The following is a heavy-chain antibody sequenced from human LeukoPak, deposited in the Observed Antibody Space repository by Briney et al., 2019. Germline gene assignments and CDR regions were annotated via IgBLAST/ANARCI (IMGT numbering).Heavy chain of an antibody. V-gene: IGHV4-34*01. CDR3: APDASDY. CDR2: ITHSGGT. Sequence: PSETPSLTCAGYGASFSAYSWSWVRQTPGKGLEWIGEITHSGGTHYNPSLKSRVTISLDTSKNQFSLKLSSVTAADTAVYYCAPDASDYLGQGTLVTVSS. CDR1: GASFSAYS. J-gene: IGHJ4*02.